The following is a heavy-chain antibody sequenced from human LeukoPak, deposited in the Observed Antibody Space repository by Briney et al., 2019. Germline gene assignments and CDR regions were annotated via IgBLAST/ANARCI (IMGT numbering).Heavy chain of an antibody. CDR1: GYTFTGYY. CDR2: INPNSGGT. V-gene: IGHV1-2*02. Sequence: GASVKVSCKASGYTFTGYYMHWVRQAPGQGLEWMGWINPNSGGTNYAQKFQGRVTMTRDTSISTAYMELSRLRSDDTAVYYCASADYSGSSYYFDYWGQGTLVTVSS. J-gene: IGHJ4*02. CDR3: ASADYSGSSYYFDY. D-gene: IGHD1-26*01.